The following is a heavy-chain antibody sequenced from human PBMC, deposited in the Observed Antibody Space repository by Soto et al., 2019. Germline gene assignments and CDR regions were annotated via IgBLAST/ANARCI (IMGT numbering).Heavy chain of an antibody. CDR2: IHYSGST. V-gene: IGHV4-59*08. CDR1: DGYSRSYG. J-gene: IGHJ5*01. D-gene: IGHD5-12*01. Sequence: SETKCLTSTVADGYSRSYGWSWIRKNPGKGLEWIGYIHYSGSTNYNPSLKSRVTISVDTSKNQFSLKVRSVTAADTAVYYCARHTSGATSLVWFDSWGQGTLVTVSS. CDR3: ARHTSGATSLVWFDS.